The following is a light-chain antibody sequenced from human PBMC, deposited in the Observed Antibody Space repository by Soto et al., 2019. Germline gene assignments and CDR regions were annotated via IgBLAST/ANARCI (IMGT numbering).Light chain of an antibody. CDR1: QDIRTD. Sequence: DTQVTQSPSYLSASVGDRVTITCRASQDIRTDVAWYQQKPGTAPRRLVFAATSLQTGVPSRFSGDGDATDFTLTITSLQPEDFATYYCRQHHSSPWTFGQGTKVDIK. V-gene: IGKV1-17*01. CDR2: AAT. CDR3: RQHHSSPWT. J-gene: IGKJ1*01.